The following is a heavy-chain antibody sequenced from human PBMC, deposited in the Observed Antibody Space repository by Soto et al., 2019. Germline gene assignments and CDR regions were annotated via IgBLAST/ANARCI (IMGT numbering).Heavy chain of an antibody. J-gene: IGHJ6*02. V-gene: IGHV3-30*18. CDR2: ISYDGSNK. CDR3: AKDEANYDFWSGQAYYYYGMDV. Sequence: GGSLRLSCAASGFTFSSYAMSWVRQAPGKGLEWVAVISYDGSNKYYADSVKGRFTISRDNSKNTLYLQMNSLRAEDTAVYYCAKDEANYDFWSGQAYYYYGMDVWGQGTTVTVSS. D-gene: IGHD3-3*01. CDR1: GFTFSSYA.